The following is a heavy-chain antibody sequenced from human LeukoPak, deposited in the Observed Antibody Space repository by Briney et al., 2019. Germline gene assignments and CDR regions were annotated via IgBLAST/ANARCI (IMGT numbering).Heavy chain of an antibody. CDR2: IYYSGST. CDR1: GGSISSGDYY. CDR3: VRDRRVRLGELSLGGFDH. Sequence: KSSETLSLTCTVSGGSISSGDYYWTWIRQPPGKGLEWIGYIYYSGSTYYNPSLKSRVAMSLDTSNNQFSLMLTSVTAADTAVYFCVRDRRVRLGELSLGGFDHWGQGTLVTVSS. J-gene: IGHJ4*02. D-gene: IGHD3-16*02. V-gene: IGHV4-30-4*01.